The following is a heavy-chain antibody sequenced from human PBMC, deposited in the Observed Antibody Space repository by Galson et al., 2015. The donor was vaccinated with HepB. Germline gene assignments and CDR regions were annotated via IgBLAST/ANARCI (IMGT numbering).Heavy chain of an antibody. CDR2: ISSSSSYI. J-gene: IGHJ2*01. Sequence: SLRLSCAASGFTFSSYSMNWVRQAPGKGLEWVSSISSSSSYIYYADSVKGRFTISRDNAKNSLYLQMNSLRAEDTAVYYCARVARANWYFDLWGRGTLVTVSS. CDR3: ARVARANWYFDL. CDR1: GFTFSSYS. V-gene: IGHV3-21*01.